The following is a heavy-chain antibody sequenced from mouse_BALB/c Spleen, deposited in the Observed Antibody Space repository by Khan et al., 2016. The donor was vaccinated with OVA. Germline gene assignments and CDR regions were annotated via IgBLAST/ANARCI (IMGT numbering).Heavy chain of an antibody. J-gene: IGHJ2*01. V-gene: IGHV5-9-3*01. D-gene: IGHD3-3*01. CDR2: VSSGGSYT. CDR1: GFTFNNYA. CDR3: ARQGGSYDCPFDY. Sequence: EVELVESGGGLVKPGGSLKLSCAASGFTFNNYAMSWVRQTPEKRLEWVATVSSGGSYTYYPDSVKGRFTISRDTAKNTLYLQMSSLRSEDTAMCYCARQGGSYDCPFDYWGQGTTLTVSS.